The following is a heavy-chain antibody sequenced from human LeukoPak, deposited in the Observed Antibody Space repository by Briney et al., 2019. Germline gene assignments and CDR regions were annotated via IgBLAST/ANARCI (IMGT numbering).Heavy chain of an antibody. J-gene: IGHJ5*02. V-gene: IGHV4-30-4*01. D-gene: IGHD7-27*01. CDR1: GGSISSYY. CDR2: IYYSGST. Sequence: PSETLSLTCTVSGGSISSYYWSWIRQPPGKGLEWIGYIYYSGSTYYNPSLKSRVTISVDTSKNQFSLKLSSVTAADTAVYYCASSSGESWFDPWGQGTLVTVSS. CDR3: ASSSGESWFDP.